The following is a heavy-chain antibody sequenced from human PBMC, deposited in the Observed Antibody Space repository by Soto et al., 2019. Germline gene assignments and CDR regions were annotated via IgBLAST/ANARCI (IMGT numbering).Heavy chain of an antibody. CDR1: GDTFINFV. D-gene: IGHD3-10*01. Sequence: GASVKVSCKASGDTFINFVISWIRQAPGQGPEWMGQITPLYGTAKYSEIFQGKATITADEATSTAYMEVSSLRSDDTAVYYCASRSYGSGTFYPADNWGQGTPVTVSS. CDR2: ITPLYGTA. V-gene: IGHV1-69*13. J-gene: IGHJ4*02. CDR3: ASRSYGSGTFYPADN.